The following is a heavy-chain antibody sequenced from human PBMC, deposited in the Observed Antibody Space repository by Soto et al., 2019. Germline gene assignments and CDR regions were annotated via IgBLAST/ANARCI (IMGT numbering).Heavy chain of an antibody. CDR3: AREEATGVWDY. J-gene: IGHJ4*02. CDR2: ISYSVNT. Sequence: QVQLQESGPGLVKPSQTLSLTCTVSGGSISSDGSYWSWIRQLPGKGLEWIGYISYSVNTYYNPSLKSRVTISVDTSKNQFSLSLSSVTAADPAVYYCAREEATGVWDYWGQGTLVTVYS. V-gene: IGHV4-31*03. CDR1: GGSISSDGSY. D-gene: IGHD5-12*01.